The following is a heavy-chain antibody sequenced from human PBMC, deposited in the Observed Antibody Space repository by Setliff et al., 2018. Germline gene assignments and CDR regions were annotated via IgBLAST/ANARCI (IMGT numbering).Heavy chain of an antibody. CDR3: ARGNSDGYIPFEH. D-gene: IGHD5-12*01. Sequence: ASVKVSCKASGYTFNTYEINWVRQAPGQGLEVMGWVTPNGGSAVYFQKFQGIVTMTASTPLSTAYMELTGLTSEDPAVYFCARGNSDGYIPFEHWGQGTRVTVSS. CDR2: VTPNGGSA. CDR1: GYTFNTYE. J-gene: IGHJ4*02. V-gene: IGHV1-8*01.